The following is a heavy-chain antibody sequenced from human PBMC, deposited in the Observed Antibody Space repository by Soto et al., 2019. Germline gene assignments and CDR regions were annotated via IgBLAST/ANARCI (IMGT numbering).Heavy chain of an antibody. D-gene: IGHD5-18*01. Sequence: GGSLRLSCAASGFTFSSYGMYWVRQAPGKGLEWVAVISYDGSNKYYADSVKGRFTISRDNSKNTLYLQMNSLRAEDTAVYYCANSQRIQLWAYYYGMDVWGQGTTVTVSS. CDR3: ANSQRIQLWAYYYGMDV. CDR1: GFTFSSYG. J-gene: IGHJ6*02. CDR2: ISYDGSNK. V-gene: IGHV3-30*18.